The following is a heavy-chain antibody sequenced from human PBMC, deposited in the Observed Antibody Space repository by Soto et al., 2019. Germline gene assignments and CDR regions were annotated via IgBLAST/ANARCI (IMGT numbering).Heavy chain of an antibody. Sequence: QVQLVQSGGGVVQPGRSLRLSCATSGFTFSSYDMQWVRHAPGKGLEWVALISYEGLNTYYADSVRGRFIISRDNSKNILYLQMHSLRPDDTAVYYCAKLIYPLNSSGLDVWGQGATVIVYS. CDR2: ISYEGLNT. J-gene: IGHJ6*02. D-gene: IGHD1-1*01. CDR1: GFTFSSYD. CDR3: AKLIYPLNSSGLDV. V-gene: IGHV3-30*18.